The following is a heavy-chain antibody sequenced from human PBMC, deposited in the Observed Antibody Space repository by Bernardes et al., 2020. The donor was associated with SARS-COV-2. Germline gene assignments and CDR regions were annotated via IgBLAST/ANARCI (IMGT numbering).Heavy chain of an antibody. D-gene: IGHD5-18*01. CDR2: IKRKTDGGTT. CDR3: TRDRVGDGYSHFDY. J-gene: IGHJ4*02. V-gene: IGHV3-15*07. Sequence: VGSLILSCAASGFTFSNAWMNWVRQAPGKGLEWVGHIKRKTDGGTTDYAAPVKGRFTISGDDSKNTMYLLMNSLRPEDTAVYYCTRDRVGDGYSHFDYGGQGTLVTVSS. CDR1: GFTFSNAW.